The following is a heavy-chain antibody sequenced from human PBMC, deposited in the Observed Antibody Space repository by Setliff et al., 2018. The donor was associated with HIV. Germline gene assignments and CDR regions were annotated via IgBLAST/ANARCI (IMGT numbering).Heavy chain of an antibody. J-gene: IGHJ5*02. CDR3: ARAPAHEHATGWYSSSNRFDP. CDR2: IIPLFGTA. V-gene: IGHV1-69*13. CDR1: GGTFGGHA. D-gene: IGHD1-26*01. Sequence: ASVKVSCKAAGGTFGGHAINWVRQAPGQGVEWMGEIIPLFGTAHYAQRFQGRISITADHSTSTAYMELSRLKSADTAVYYCARAPAHEHATGWYSSSNRFDPWGQGTQVTVSS.